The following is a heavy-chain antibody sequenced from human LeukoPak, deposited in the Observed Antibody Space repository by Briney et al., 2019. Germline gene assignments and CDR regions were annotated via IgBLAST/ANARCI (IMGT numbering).Heavy chain of an antibody. CDR3: ARDVRITIFGVVSPDY. CDR1: GYTFTSYG. D-gene: IGHD3-3*01. Sequence: ALVKVSCKASGYTFTSYGIRWVRQAPGQGLEWMGWISAYNGNTNYAQKLQGRVTMTTDTSTSTAYMELRSLGSDGTAVYYCARDVRITIFGVVSPDYWGQGTLVTVSS. J-gene: IGHJ4*02. CDR2: ISAYNGNT. V-gene: IGHV1-18*01.